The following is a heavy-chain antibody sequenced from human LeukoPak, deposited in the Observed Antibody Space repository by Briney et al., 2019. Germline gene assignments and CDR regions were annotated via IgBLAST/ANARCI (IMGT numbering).Heavy chain of an antibody. CDR1: GLSFSSYG. CDR3: ARDSGFSGTQRGEY. Sequence: GGSLRLSCAASGLSFSSYGMHWVRQAPGKGLEWVAVISYDGSNKYYADSVKDRFTISRDNSKNTLYLQMNSLRAEDTAVFYCARDSGFSGTQRGEYWGQGTLVTVSS. V-gene: IGHV3-30*19. J-gene: IGHJ4*02. CDR2: ISYDGSNK. D-gene: IGHD3/OR15-3a*01.